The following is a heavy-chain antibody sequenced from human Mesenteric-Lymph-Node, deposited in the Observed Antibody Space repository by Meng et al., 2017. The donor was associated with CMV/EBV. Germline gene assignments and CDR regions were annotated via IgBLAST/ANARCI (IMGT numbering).Heavy chain of an antibody. Sequence: GESLKISCAASGFTFSSYAMSWVRQAPGKGLEWVSAISGSGGSTYYADSVKGRFTISRDNSKNTLYLQMNSLRAEDTAVYYCAKDFYDSSGYYLRAGAFDIWGQGTMVTVSS. D-gene: IGHD3-22*01. CDR2: ISGSGGST. CDR1: GFTFSSYA. V-gene: IGHV3-23*01. J-gene: IGHJ3*02. CDR3: AKDFYDSSGYYLRAGAFDI.